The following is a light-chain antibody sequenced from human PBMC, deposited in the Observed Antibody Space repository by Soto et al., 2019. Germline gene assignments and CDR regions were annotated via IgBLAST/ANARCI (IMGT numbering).Light chain of an antibody. CDR2: GAS. CDR3: QQYNNWPPIT. CDR1: QSVSSN. V-gene: IGKV3-15*01. Sequence: EIVMTQSPATLSVSTGERATLSCRGSQSVSSNLAWYQQKPGQAPRLLIYGASTRATGIPARFSGSGSGTEFTLTISSLQSEDFAVYYGQQYNNWPPITFGQGTRLEIK. J-gene: IGKJ5*01.